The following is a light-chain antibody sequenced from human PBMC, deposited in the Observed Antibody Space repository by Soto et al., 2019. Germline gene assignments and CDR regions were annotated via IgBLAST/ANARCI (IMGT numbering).Light chain of an antibody. CDR2: SNN. CDR3: AAWDDSLNGPGVV. V-gene: IGLV1-44*01. J-gene: IGLJ2*01. CDR1: SSNIGSNT. Sequence: QAVVTQPPSASGTPGQRVTISCSGSSSNIGSNTVNWYQHLPGTAPKLLIYSNNQRPSGVPDRFSGSKSGTSASLAISGLQSEDEADYYCAAWDDSLNGPGVVFGGGTKHTVL.